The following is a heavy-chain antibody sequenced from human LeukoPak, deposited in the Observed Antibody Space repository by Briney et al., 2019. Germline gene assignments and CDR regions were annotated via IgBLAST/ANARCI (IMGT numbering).Heavy chain of an antibody. Sequence: SGPPLVNPTQTLTLTCTFSGFSLRNSGMCVSWIRQPLGKALEWLARIDWDDDKHYSTSLKTRLNISKDTSKSQVVLTMTNMDPVDTATYFCARSYYHYGMDVWGQGTTVTVSS. CDR1: GFSLRNSGMC. CDR3: ARSYYHYGMDV. J-gene: IGHJ6*02. CDR2: IDWDDDK. V-gene: IGHV2-70*11.